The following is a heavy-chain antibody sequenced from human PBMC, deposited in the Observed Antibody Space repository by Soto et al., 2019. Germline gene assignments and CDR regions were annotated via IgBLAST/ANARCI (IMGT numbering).Heavy chain of an antibody. Sequence: QVQLVESGGGVVQPGRSLRLSCAASGFSFSSCAMHWVRQAPGKGLEWVAVVSHDGSNKYNADSVKGRVTIARDNSINTVYLQMNSLRAEDTAVYYCARVSIAVAGIAYYFDYWGQGTLVTVSS. D-gene: IGHD6-19*01. CDR3: ARVSIAVAGIAYYFDY. CDR2: VSHDGSNK. V-gene: IGHV3-30-3*01. J-gene: IGHJ4*02. CDR1: GFSFSSCA.